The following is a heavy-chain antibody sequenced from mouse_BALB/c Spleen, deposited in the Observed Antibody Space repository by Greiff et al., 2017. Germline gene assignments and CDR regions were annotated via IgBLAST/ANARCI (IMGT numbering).Heavy chain of an antibody. D-gene: IGHD2-4*01. CDR1: GFTFSDYY. V-gene: IGHV5-4*02. CDR3: AREGDYDDDPYYAMDY. CDR2: ISDGGSYT. J-gene: IGHJ4*01. Sequence: EVKLMESGGGLVKPGGSLKLSCAASGFTFSDYYMYWVRQTPEKRLEWVATISDGGSYTYYPDSVKGRFTISRDNAKNNLYLQMSSLKSEDTAMYYCAREGDYDDDPYYAMDYWGQGTSVTVSS.